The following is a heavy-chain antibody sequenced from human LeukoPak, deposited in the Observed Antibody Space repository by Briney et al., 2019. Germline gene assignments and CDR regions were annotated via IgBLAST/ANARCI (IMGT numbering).Heavy chain of an antibody. CDR3: ARENDYGDRPFDY. Sequence: GGSLRLSCAASGFTFSSYEMNWVRLAPGKGLEWVSYISGSGSNIYYADSVKGRFTISRDNAKNSLYLQMSSLRAEDTAVYYCARENDYGDRPFDYWGQGTLVTVSS. J-gene: IGHJ4*02. CDR2: ISGSGSNI. CDR1: GFTFSSYE. V-gene: IGHV3-48*03. D-gene: IGHD4-17*01.